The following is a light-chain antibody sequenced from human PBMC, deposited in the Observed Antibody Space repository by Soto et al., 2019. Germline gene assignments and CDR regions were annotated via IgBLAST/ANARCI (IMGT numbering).Light chain of an antibody. Sequence: QSVLTQPPSVSATPGQKVTISCSGSSSNIGNNYVYWYQQFPGTAPKLLIYNNDWRPSGIPDRFSASKSGTSATLGITGLQTGDDDDYYCATGDSSLSAVVVGGGTKLTVL. CDR3: ATGDSSLSAVV. CDR2: NND. J-gene: IGLJ2*01. CDR1: SSNIGNNY. V-gene: IGLV1-51*01.